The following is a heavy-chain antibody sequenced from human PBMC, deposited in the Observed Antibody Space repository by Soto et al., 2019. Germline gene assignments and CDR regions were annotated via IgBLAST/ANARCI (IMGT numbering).Heavy chain of an antibody. CDR2: INSDGNNT. Sequence: GGSLRLSCAASGFTFSTYWMHWVRQAPGKGLVWVSGINSDGNNTNYSDSVKGRFTISRDNFNNTLYLQLNSLRPEDTAVYHCVQGASTAHQPLDSWGQGVLVTVSS. D-gene: IGHD1-26*01. CDR1: GFTFSTYW. V-gene: IGHV3-74*01. CDR3: VQGASTAHQPLDS. J-gene: IGHJ4*02.